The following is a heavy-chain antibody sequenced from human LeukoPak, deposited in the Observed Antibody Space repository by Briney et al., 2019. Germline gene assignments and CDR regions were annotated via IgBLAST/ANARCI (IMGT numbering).Heavy chain of an antibody. Sequence: SQTLSLTCTVSGGSISSGDYYWSWIRQPPGKGLEWLGEINHSGSTNYNPSLKSRVTISVDTSKNQFSLKLSSVTAADTAVYYCARAFWDRAKRYWYFDLWGRGTLVTVSS. CDR1: GGSISSGDYY. J-gene: IGHJ2*01. CDR2: INHSGST. V-gene: IGHV4-30-4*01. D-gene: IGHD5-18*01. CDR3: ARAFWDRAKRYWYFDL.